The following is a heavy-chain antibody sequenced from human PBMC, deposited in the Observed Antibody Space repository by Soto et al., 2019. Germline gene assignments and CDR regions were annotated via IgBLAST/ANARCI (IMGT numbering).Heavy chain of an antibody. CDR1: GGSVSSGSYY. CDR2: IYYSGST. CDR3: AASCVACGGFNYYGMDV. Sequence: SETLSLTCTVSGGSVSSGSYYWSWIRQPPGKGLECVGYIYYSGSTNYNPSLKSRVTISVDTSKNQFSLKLSSVTAADTAVYYCAASCVACGGFNYYGMDVWGQGTTVTVSS. V-gene: IGHV4-61*01. D-gene: IGHD2-21*01. J-gene: IGHJ6*02.